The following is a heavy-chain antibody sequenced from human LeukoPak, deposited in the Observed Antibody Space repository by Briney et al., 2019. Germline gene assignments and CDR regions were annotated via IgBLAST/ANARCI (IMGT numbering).Heavy chain of an antibody. V-gene: IGHV1-2*02. D-gene: IGHD3-22*01. CDR3: ARGGVSYDSSGYYPDF. J-gene: IGHJ4*02. CDR2: MNPNSGGT. Sequence: ASVKVSCKAAGYTFTGYYMHWVRQAPGQGLEWMGWMNPNSGGTKYEQKFQARGTMTGDTSISTAYMELSRLRSDATAVYYCARGGVSYDSSGYYPDFWGQGTLVTVSS. CDR1: GYTFTGYY.